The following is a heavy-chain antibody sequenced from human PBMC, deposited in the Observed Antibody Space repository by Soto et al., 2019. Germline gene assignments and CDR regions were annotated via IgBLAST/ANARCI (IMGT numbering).Heavy chain of an antibody. D-gene: IGHD3-9*01. CDR2: INPYSGGT. CDR3: ARGGGSYYDILTGYYTNNWFDP. V-gene: IGHV1-2*04. CDR1: GYSFTGHY. Sequence: ASVKVSCKAIGYSFTGHYLHWVRQAPGQGLEWKGWINPYSGGTNYAQKFQGWVTMTRDTSISTAYMELSRLRSDYTAVYYCARGGGSYYDILTGYYTNNWFDPWG. J-gene: IGHJ5*02.